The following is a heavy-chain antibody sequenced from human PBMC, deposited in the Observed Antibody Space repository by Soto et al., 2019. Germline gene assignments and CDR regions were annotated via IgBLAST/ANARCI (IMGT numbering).Heavy chain of an antibody. V-gene: IGHV3-7*05. CDR1: GFTFRTYW. CDR2: INQDGSEK. D-gene: IGHD5-18*01. CDR3: ARDGSTSWYSYDYHGMDV. Sequence: EVQLVESGGGLVQPGGSLRLSCGASGFTFRTYWLSWVRQVPGKGLEWVANINQDGSEKTYVDSVKGRFTISRDNAKNSLHLQMSSLRAEDTALYYCARDGSTSWYSYDYHGMDVWGQGTTVTVSS. J-gene: IGHJ6*02.